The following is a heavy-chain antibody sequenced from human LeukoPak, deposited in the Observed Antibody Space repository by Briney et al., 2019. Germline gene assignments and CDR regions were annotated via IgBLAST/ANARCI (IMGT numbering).Heavy chain of an antibody. CDR1: GGTFSSYA. CDR3: ARDRTTVVTPDAFDI. D-gene: IGHD4-23*01. V-gene: IGHV1-69*01. CDR2: IIPIFGTA. J-gene: IGHJ3*02. Sequence: SVKVSCKASGGTFSSYAISWVRQAPGQGLEWMGGIIPIFGTANYAQKFQGRVTITADESTSTAYMELSSLRSEDTAVYYCARDRTTVVTPDAFDIWGQGTMVTVSS.